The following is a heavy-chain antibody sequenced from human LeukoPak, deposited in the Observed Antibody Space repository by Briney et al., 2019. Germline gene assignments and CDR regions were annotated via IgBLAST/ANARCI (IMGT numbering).Heavy chain of an antibody. CDR3: ARDSGFGLFDY. CDR2: ISSSGNTI. Sequence: PVRSLRLSCAASGFTFSDYYMSWIRQAPGKGLGWVSYISSSGNTIYYADSVKGRFTISRDNAKNSLYLQMNSLGAEDTAVYYCARDSGFGLFDYWGQGTLATASS. CDR1: GFTFSDYY. J-gene: IGHJ4*02. V-gene: IGHV3-11*04. D-gene: IGHD5-12*01.